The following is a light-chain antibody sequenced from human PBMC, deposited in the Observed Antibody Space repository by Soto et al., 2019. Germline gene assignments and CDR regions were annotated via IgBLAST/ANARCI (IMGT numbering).Light chain of an antibody. CDR2: LGS. CDR3: MQALQTPYT. CDR1: QRLLHSNGNIF. V-gene: IGKV2-28*01. Sequence: EIVMTQSPPSLTVTPGEPASISCRSSQRLLHSNGNIFLDWYLQKPGQSPQLLIYLGSNRASGVPDRVSGSGAGTDFTLKISRVEAEDVGVYYCMQALQTPYTFGKGTKLEIK. J-gene: IGKJ2*01.